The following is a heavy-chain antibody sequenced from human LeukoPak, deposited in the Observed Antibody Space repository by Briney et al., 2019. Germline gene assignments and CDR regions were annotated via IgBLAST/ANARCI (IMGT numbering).Heavy chain of an antibody. CDR2: ISGSAGST. D-gene: IGHD2-2*01. CDR3: ARHCSSTSWFDY. V-gene: IGHV3-23*01. J-gene: IGHJ4*02. Sequence: GGSLRLSCATSGFTFSSYAMSWVRQAPGKGLEWVSAISGSAGSTYYADSVKGRFTISRDNSKNTLYLQMNSLRAEDTAVYYCARHCSSTSWFDYWGQGTLVTVSS. CDR1: GFTFSSYA.